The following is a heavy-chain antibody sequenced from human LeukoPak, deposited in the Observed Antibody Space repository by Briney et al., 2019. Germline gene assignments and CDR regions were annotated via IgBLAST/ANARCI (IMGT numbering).Heavy chain of an antibody. J-gene: IGHJ6*03. Sequence: SVKVSCKASGGTFSSYAISWVRQAPGQGLEWMGGIIPIFGTANYAQKFQGRVTMTEDTSTDTAYMELSRLRSDDTAVYYCAKEGPGVLGALHYMDVWGKGTTVTISS. V-gene: IGHV1-69*06. CDR3: AKEGPGVLGALHYMDV. CDR1: GGTFSSYA. CDR2: IIPIFGTA. D-gene: IGHD3-10*01.